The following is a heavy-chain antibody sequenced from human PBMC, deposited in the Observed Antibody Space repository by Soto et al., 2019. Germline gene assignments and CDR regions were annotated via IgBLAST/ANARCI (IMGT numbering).Heavy chain of an antibody. D-gene: IGHD3-22*01. CDR2: ISNSGST. J-gene: IGHJ5*02. V-gene: IGHV4-31*03. CDR3: ARARQYYDCELAP. Sequence: QVQLQESGPGLVKPSQTLSLTCTVSGDSINRGAYYWTWIRQHPGKGLESIGYISNSGSTYYNPSLKSRLTLALDTSGNEVSLRLTSVTAADTAMNYCARARQYYDCELAPWGQGTLVPVSS. CDR1: GDSINRGAYY.